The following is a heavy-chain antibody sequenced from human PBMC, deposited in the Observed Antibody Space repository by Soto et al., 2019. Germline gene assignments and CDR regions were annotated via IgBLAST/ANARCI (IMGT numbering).Heavy chain of an antibody. Sequence: PGGSLRLSCAASGFTFSSYAMHWVRQAPGKGLEYVSAISSNGGSTYYANSVKGRFTISRDNSKNTLYLQMNSLRAEDTAVYYCARDGYDVVATERYYYGMDVWGQGTTVTVSS. CDR1: GFTFSSYA. D-gene: IGHD5-12*01. CDR2: ISSNGGST. J-gene: IGHJ6*02. V-gene: IGHV3-64*01. CDR3: ARDGYDVVATERYYYGMDV.